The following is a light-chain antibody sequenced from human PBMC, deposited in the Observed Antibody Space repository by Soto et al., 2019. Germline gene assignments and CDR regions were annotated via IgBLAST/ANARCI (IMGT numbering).Light chain of an antibody. CDR1: QSVSSN. J-gene: IGKJ4*01. CDR2: GAS. CDR3: QQYDNWPPLT. Sequence: EIVMTQSPATLSVSPGERATLACRASQSVSSNLVWYQQKPGQAPRLLIYGASTRATGIPARFSGSGSGTEFTLTISSLQSEDFAVYYCQQYDNWPPLTFGGGTKVEI. V-gene: IGKV3-15*01.